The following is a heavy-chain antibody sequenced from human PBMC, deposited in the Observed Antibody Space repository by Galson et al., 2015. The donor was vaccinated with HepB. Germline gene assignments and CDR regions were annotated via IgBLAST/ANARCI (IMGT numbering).Heavy chain of an antibody. CDR3: AREDHGIRTIFGVVIKEGYYGMDV. CDR1: GGTFSSYA. V-gene: IGHV1-69*13. Sequence: SVKVSCKASGGTFSSYAISWVRQAPGQGLEWMGGIIPIFGTANYAQKFQGRVTITADESTSTAYMELSSLRSEDTAVYYCAREDHGIRTIFGVVIKEGYYGMDVWGQGTTVTVSS. D-gene: IGHD3-3*01. J-gene: IGHJ6*02. CDR2: IIPIFGTA.